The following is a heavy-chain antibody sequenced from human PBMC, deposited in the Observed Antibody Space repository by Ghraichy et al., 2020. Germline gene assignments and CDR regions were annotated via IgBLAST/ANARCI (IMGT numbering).Heavy chain of an antibody. Sequence: GGSLRLSCAASGFTFSSYSMNWVRQAPGKGLEWVSSISSSSSYIYYADSVKGRFTISRDNAKNSLYLQMNSLRAEDTAVYYCASARPSRLRRYAFDIWGQGTMVTVSS. CDR2: ISSSSSYI. J-gene: IGHJ3*02. D-gene: IGHD4-23*01. CDR1: GFTFSSYS. V-gene: IGHV3-21*01. CDR3: ASARPSRLRRYAFDI.